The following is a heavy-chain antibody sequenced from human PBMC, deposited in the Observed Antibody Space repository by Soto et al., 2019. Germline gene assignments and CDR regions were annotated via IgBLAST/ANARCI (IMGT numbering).Heavy chain of an antibody. CDR1: ESTFTTYR. Sequence: PGGSLRLSCTASESTFTTYRMNWVRQAPGKGLEWVSSISSSSSYIYYADSVKGRFTVSRDNAKNSLYLQMNSLRAVDTAVYYCARYPYDSSDLNWFDPWGQGTLVTVSS. J-gene: IGHJ5*02. CDR3: ARYPYDSSDLNWFDP. V-gene: IGHV3-21*06. CDR2: ISSSSSYI. D-gene: IGHD3-22*01.